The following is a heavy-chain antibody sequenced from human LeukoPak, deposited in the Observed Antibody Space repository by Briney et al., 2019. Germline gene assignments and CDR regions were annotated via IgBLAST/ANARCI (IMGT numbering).Heavy chain of an antibody. CDR2: INANSGDT. CDR3: ARADASRWFDY. CDR1: GYTFTGYY. V-gene: IGHV1-2*02. J-gene: IGHJ5*01. D-gene: IGHD2-2*01. Sequence: GASVKVSYKASGYTFTGYYMHWVRQAPGQGLEWMGWINANSGDTGYAQKFQGRVTMTRDTSVSTAYMELSRLRSDDTAVYFCARADASRWFDYWGQGALVTVSS.